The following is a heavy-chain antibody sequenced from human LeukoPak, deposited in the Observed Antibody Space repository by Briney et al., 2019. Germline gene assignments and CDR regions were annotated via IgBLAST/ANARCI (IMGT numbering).Heavy chain of an antibody. V-gene: IGHV3-11*03. Sequence: GGSLRLSCAASGFTFSDYYMSWIRQAPGKGLEWVSYISSSSSYTNYADSVKGRFTISRDNAKNSLYLQMNSLRAEDTAVYYCAKNGLIAAAGPDVYFDYWGQGTLVTVSS. CDR2: ISSSSSYT. D-gene: IGHD6-13*01. CDR1: GFTFSDYY. CDR3: AKNGLIAAAGPDVYFDY. J-gene: IGHJ4*02.